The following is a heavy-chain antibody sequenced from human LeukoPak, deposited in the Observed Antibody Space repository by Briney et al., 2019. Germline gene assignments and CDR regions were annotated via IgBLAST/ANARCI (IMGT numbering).Heavy chain of an antibody. J-gene: IGHJ4*02. V-gene: IGHV3-73*01. CDR2: IRRKANSYAT. CDR3: TRLTAIVGAT. CDR1: GFTFSGSA. Sequence: GGSLRLSCAACGFTFSGSAMHWVRQASGKGVEWVGRIRRKANSYATAYAASVKGNFTISRDDSKNTAYLQMNSLKTEDTAVYYCTRLTAIVGATWGQGTLVTVSS. D-gene: IGHD1-26*01.